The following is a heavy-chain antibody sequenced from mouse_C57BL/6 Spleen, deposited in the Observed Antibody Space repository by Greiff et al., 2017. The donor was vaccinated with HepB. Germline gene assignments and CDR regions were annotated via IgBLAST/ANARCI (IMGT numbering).Heavy chain of an antibody. CDR2: FNPNNGGT. CDR1: GYTFTDYN. J-gene: IGHJ4*01. V-gene: IGHV1-18*01. Sequence: VVKPGASVKIPCKASGYTFTDYNMDWVKQSHGKSLEWIGDFNPNNGGTIYNQKFKGKATLTVDKSSSTAYMELRSLTSEDTAVYYCARGGYYPMDYWGQGTSVTVSS. CDR3: ARGGYYPMDY. D-gene: IGHD1-1*02.